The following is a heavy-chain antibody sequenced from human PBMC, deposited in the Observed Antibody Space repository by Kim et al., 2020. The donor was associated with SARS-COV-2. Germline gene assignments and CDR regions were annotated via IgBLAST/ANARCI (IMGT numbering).Heavy chain of an antibody. Sequence: ASVKVSCKASGYTFTSYYMHWVRQAPGQGLEWMGIINPSGGSTSYAQKFQGRVTMTRDTSTSTVYMELSSLRSEDTAVYYCAREGYDYVWGRADAFDIWGQGTMVTVSS. CDR2: INPSGGST. D-gene: IGHD3-16*01. J-gene: IGHJ3*02. CDR3: AREGYDYVWGRADAFDI. CDR1: GYTFTSYY. V-gene: IGHV1-46*01.